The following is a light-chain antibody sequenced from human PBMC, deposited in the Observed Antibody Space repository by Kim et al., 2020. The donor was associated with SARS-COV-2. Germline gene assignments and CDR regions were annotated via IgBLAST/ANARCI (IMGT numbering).Light chain of an antibody. CDR2: AAS. V-gene: IGKV3D-15*01. J-gene: IGKJ1*01. CDR3: QQYDKWPPWT. Sequence: SPGERATLSCRASQSVNSNLAWHQQKPGQAPRLLIYAASTRATGIPARFSGSESGTEFTLTISSLQSEDFAVYYCQQYDKWPPWTFGQGTKVDIK. CDR1: QSVNSN.